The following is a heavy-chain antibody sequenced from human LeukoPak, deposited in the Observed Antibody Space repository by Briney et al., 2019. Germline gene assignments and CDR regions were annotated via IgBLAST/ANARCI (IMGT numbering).Heavy chain of an antibody. CDR2: IYPGDSDT. Sequence: GESLKISCKGFGYTFTSQWIVRVRQMPGKGLEWMGMIYPGDSDTRYSPSFQGQVTVSADKSISTAYLQWSSLKASDTAMYYCARRAGTGGPMDAWGKGTTVTVSS. D-gene: IGHD2-8*02. V-gene: IGHV5-51*01. CDR1: GYTFTSQW. CDR3: ARRAGTGGPMDA. J-gene: IGHJ6*03.